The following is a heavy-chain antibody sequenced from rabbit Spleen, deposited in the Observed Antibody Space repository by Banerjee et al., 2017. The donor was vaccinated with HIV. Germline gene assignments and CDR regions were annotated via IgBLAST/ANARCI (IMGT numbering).Heavy chain of an antibody. CDR3: ARDTGTSFSTYGMDL. CDR1: GFSFSNSYY. CDR2: IASGSSGFT. J-gene: IGHJ6*01. Sequence: QEQLVESGGGLVQPEGSLTLTCTASGFSFSNSYYMCWVRQAPGKGLEWIGCIASGSSGFTYYASWAKGRFTCSKASSTTVTLQMTSLTAADTATYFCARDTGTSFSTYGMDLWGQGTLVTVS. V-gene: IGHV1S45*01. D-gene: IGHD8-1*01.